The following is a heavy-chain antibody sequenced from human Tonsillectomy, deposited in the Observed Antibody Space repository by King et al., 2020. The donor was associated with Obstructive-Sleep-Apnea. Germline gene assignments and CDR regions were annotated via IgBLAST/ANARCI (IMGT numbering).Heavy chain of an antibody. CDR2: IYSGGST. CDR3: ARGDYSYYYAMDV. Sequence: VQLVQSGGGLVQPGGSLRLSCAASGFTVSSNYMSWVRQAPGKGLEWVSLIYSGGSTYYADSVKGRFTVSRHTSKNTLYLQMNSLRAEDTAVYYCARGDYSYYYAMDVWGQGTTVTVSS. V-gene: IGHV3-53*04. CDR1: GFTVSSNY. J-gene: IGHJ6*02.